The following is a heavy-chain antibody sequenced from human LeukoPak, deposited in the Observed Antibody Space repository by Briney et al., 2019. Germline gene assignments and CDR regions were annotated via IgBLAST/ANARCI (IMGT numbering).Heavy chain of an antibody. J-gene: IGHJ6*03. D-gene: IGHD6-13*01. V-gene: IGHV4-39*07. CDR1: GGSISSSSYY. Sequence: SETLSLTCTVSGGSISSSSYYWGWIRQPPGKGLEWIGSIYYSGSTYYNPSLKSRVTISVDTSKNQFSLKLSSVTAADTAVYYCARDNRRVYYYYYMDVWGKGTTVTVSS. CDR2: IYYSGST. CDR3: ARDNRRVYYYYYMDV.